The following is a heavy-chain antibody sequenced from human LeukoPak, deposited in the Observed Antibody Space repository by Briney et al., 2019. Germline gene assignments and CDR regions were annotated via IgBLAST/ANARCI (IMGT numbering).Heavy chain of an antibody. Sequence: PSETLSLTCTVSGGSISSGGYYWSWVRQHPGKGLEWIGYIYYSGSTYYNPSLKSRVTISVDTSKNQFSLKLSSVTAADTAVYYCARGPDSSGLRWSFDYWGQGTLVTVSS. CDR1: GGSISSGGYY. CDR2: IYYSGST. V-gene: IGHV4-31*03. J-gene: IGHJ4*02. D-gene: IGHD3-22*01. CDR3: ARGPDSSGLRWSFDY.